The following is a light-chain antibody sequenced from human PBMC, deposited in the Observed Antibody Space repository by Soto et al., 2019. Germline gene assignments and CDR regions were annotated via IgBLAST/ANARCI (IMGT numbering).Light chain of an antibody. Sequence: QSALTQAPSTSGTPGQRVTISCSGSNSNIGSSSVNWYRQVPGTAPELLIYEVSKRPSGVPDRFSGSKSGNTASLTVSGLQAEDEAVYYCSSTAGNNNLVFGGGTKLTVL. V-gene: IGLV1-44*01. CDR2: EVS. J-gene: IGLJ3*02. CDR3: SSTAGNNNLV. CDR1: NSNIGSSS.